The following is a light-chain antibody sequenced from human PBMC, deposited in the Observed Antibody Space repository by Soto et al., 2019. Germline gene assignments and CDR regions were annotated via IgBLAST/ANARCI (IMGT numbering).Light chain of an antibody. CDR2: GAS. CDR1: QSVASK. Sequence: EIVMTQSPGTLSVSPGERATLSCRASQSVASKLAWYQQKPGQAPRPLMYGASTRATGVPARFSGSGSGTEFTLTISRLQSEDFAVYYCQQYSDWPRTFGQGTKVEFK. CDR3: QQYSDWPRT. V-gene: IGKV3-15*01. J-gene: IGKJ1*01.